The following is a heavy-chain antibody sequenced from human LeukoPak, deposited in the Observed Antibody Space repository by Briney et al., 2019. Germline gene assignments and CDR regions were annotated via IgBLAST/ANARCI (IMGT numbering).Heavy chain of an antibody. CDR1: GGSFSGYY. Sequence: PSETLSLTCAVYGGSFSGYYWSWIRQPPGKGLEWIGEINHSGSTNYNPSLKSRVTISVDTSKNQFSLKLSSVTAADTAVYYCARLPYYDSSGYYSPFDYWGQGTLVTVSS. V-gene: IGHV4-34*01. J-gene: IGHJ4*02. CDR3: ARLPYYDSSGYYSPFDY. D-gene: IGHD3-22*01. CDR2: INHSGST.